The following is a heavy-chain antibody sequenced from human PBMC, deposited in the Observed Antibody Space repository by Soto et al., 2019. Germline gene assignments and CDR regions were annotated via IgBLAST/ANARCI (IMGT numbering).Heavy chain of an antibody. CDR1: GYTFTGLY. J-gene: IGHJ4*02. CDR3: GRGRSGQIVVFY. Sequence: ASVKVSCKASGYTFTGLYIHWVRQAPEQGPEWMGEISPESGATRYAQKFQGRVTMTRDMSITTVYMELNNLSPDDTAVYYCGRGRSGQIVVFYWGQGTPVTVSS. D-gene: IGHD5-12*01. V-gene: IGHV1-2*02. CDR2: ISPESGAT.